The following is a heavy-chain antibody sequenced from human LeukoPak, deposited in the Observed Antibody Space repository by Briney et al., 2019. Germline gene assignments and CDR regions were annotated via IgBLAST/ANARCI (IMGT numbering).Heavy chain of an antibody. CDR2: IYSGGTT. V-gene: IGHV3-53*01. D-gene: IGHD6-19*01. J-gene: IGHJ4*02. CDR3: ARARGSAWYPLDY. Sequence: GGSLRLSCAASGFTVSSDYMTWVRQAPGKGLGWVSVIYSGGTTYYADSVKGRFTISRDDSKNTLFLQMNSLTAEDTAVYYCARARGSAWYPLDYWGQGTLVTVSS. CDR1: GFTVSSDY.